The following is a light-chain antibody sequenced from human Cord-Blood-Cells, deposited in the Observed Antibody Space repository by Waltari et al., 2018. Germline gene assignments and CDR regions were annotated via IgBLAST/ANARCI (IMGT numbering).Light chain of an antibody. Sequence: QSALTQPPSASGSPGQSVTISCTGTSSDVGGSNYVSWYQQHPGKAPKLVIYEVSKRPSGVPGRFSGSKSGNTASLTVSGLQAEDEADYYCSSYAGSNNFVFGTVTKVTVL. CDR3: SSYAGSNNFV. CDR2: EVS. J-gene: IGLJ1*01. CDR1: SSDVGGSNY. V-gene: IGLV2-8*01.